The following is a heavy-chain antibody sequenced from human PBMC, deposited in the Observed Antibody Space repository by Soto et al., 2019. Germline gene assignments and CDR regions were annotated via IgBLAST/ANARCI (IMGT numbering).Heavy chain of an antibody. CDR2: INHSGST. D-gene: IGHD6-19*01. V-gene: IGHV4-34*01. CDR1: GGSFSGYY. J-gene: IGHJ5*02. Sequence: SETLSLTCAVYGGSFSGYYWSWIRQPPGKGLEWIGEINHSGSTNYNPSLKSRVTISVDTSKNQFSLKLSSVTAADTAVYYCARGRAVAGMQNNWFDPWGQGTLVT. CDR3: ARGRAVAGMQNNWFDP.